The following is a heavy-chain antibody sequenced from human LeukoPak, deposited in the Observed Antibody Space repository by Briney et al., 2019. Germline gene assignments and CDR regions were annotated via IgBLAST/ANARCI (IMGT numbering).Heavy chain of an antibody. J-gene: IGHJ4*02. CDR2: ISGSGPSI. D-gene: IGHD3-22*01. CDR3: ARLPTFYYDSSHYHYDY. Sequence: GGSLRLSCAASGFTFQNYVMSWVRQAPGKGLEWASSISGSGPSIDYADSVKGRFTIARDKSKNTLYLQMNSLRVEDTAVYYCARLPTFYYDSSHYHYDYWGQGTLVTVSS. V-gene: IGHV3-23*01. CDR1: GFTFQNYV.